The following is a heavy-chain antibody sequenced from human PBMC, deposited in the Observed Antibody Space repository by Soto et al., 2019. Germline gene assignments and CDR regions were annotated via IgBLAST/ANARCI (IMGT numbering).Heavy chain of an antibody. CDR2: ISGSGGST. J-gene: IGHJ4*02. Sequence: GGSLRLSCAASGFTFSSYAMSWVRQAPGKGLEWVSAISGSGGSTYYADSVKGRFTISRDNSKNTLYLQMNSLRAEDTAVYYCAKDLPSEWFEIRGFAPEIDYWGQGTLVTVSS. CDR3: AKDLPSEWFEIRGFAPEIDY. D-gene: IGHD3-3*01. V-gene: IGHV3-23*01. CDR1: GFTFSSYA.